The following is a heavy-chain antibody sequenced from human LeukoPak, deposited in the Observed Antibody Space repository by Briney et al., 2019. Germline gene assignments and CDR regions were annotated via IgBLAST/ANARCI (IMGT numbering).Heavy chain of an antibody. CDR2: ISSSSNTI. Sequence: GGSLRLSCAASGFTFRSHSMTWVRQAPGKGLEWVSYISSSSNTIYYADSVKGRFTISRDNGKNSLYLQMNSLRAEDTAVYYCASSNPYSGYDSTNNYWGQGTLVTVSS. D-gene: IGHD5-12*01. J-gene: IGHJ4*02. V-gene: IGHV3-48*01. CDR1: GFTFRSHS. CDR3: ASSNPYSGYDSTNNY.